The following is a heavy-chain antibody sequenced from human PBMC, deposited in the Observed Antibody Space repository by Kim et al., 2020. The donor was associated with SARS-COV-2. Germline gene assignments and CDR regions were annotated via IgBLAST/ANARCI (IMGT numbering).Heavy chain of an antibody. D-gene: IGHD3-10*01. CDR3: AKGGFGELLYYGMDV. J-gene: IGHJ6*02. V-gene: IGHV3-30*02. Sequence: DSLKGRLPISRDNSKNTLYHQRNSLRAEDTAVYYCAKGGFGELLYYGMDVWGQGTTVTVSS.